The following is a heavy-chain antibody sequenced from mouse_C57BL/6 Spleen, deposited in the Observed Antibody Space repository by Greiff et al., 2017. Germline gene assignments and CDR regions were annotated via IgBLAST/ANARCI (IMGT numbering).Heavy chain of an antibody. CDR1: GYTFTSYW. V-gene: IGHV1-59*01. CDR2: IDPSDSYT. CDR3: ARSGYYGSSGEFAY. Sequence: QVQLQQPGAELVRPGTSVKLSCKASGYTFTSYWMHWVKQRPGQGLEWIGVIDPSDSYTNYNQKFKGKATLTVDTSSSTAYMQLSSLTSEDSAVYYCARSGYYGSSGEFAYWGQGTLVTVSA. J-gene: IGHJ3*01. D-gene: IGHD1-1*01.